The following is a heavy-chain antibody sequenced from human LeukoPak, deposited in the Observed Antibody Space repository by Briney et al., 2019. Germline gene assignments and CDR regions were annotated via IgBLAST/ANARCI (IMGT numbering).Heavy chain of an antibody. CDR1: GGSISSSSYY. Sequence: SETLSLTCTVSGGSISSSSYYWGWIRQPPGKGLEWIGSIYYSGSTYYNPSLKSQVTISVDTSKNQFSLKLSSVTAADTAVYYCARQGYCSGGSCYNYYYYYMDVWGKGTTVTISS. V-gene: IGHV4-39*01. J-gene: IGHJ6*03. CDR2: IYYSGST. D-gene: IGHD2-15*01. CDR3: ARQGYCSGGSCYNYYYYYMDV.